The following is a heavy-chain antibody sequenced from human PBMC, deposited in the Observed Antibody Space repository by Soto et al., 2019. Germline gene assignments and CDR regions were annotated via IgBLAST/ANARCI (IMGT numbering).Heavy chain of an antibody. V-gene: IGHV3-7*01. CDR1: AFTFSNYW. CDR3: ARNRGYSQFDF. D-gene: IGHD5-12*01. J-gene: IGHJ4*02. CDR2: MNEDGSKK. Sequence: PGGSLRLSCAASAFTFSNYWMMWIRQAPGKGLEWVAHMNEDGSKKYYVDSVTGRFTISRDNAKNSLYLQLNSLRAEDTAVYYCARNRGYSQFDFWGQGTLVTVSS.